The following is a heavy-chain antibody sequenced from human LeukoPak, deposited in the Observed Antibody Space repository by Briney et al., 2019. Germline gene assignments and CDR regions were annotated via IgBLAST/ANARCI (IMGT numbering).Heavy chain of an antibody. V-gene: IGHV4-4*07. CDR3: ARENSGSYREFDY. D-gene: IGHD1-26*01. J-gene: IGHJ4*02. Sequence: SETLSLTCTVSGGSISSCYWTWIRQPAGKGLEWIGRIYPSGSTNYNPSLKSRVTMSVDTSKNQFSLKLSSVTAADTAVYYCARENSGSYREFDYWGQGTLVTVSS. CDR1: GGSISSCY. CDR2: IYPSGST.